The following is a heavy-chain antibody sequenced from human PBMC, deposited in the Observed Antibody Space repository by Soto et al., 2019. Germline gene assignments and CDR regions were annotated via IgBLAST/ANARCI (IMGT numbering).Heavy chain of an antibody. D-gene: IGHD3-22*01. CDR1: GYTFTGYY. Sequence: QVQLVQSGAEVKKPGASVKVSCKASGYTFTGYYMHWVRQAPGQGLEWMGWINPNSGGTNYAQKFQGLVTMTRDTSISTAYMELSRLRSDDTAVYYCARVGYYDSSGYSFDYWGQGTLVTVSS. V-gene: IGHV1-2*04. CDR2: INPNSGGT. CDR3: ARVGYYDSSGYSFDY. J-gene: IGHJ4*02.